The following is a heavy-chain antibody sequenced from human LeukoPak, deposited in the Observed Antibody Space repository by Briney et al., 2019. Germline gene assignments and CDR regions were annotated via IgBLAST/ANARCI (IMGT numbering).Heavy chain of an antibody. Sequence: PGGSLRLSCAASDFTFSGSARHWVRQASGKGLEWVGRIRSKVNSYATTYAASVRGRFTISRDDSKNTVYLQMNSLKSEDTAVYYCTRQGPDIVARPFDYWGQGTLVTVSS. CDR2: IRSKVNSYAT. CDR3: TRQGPDIVARPFDY. J-gene: IGHJ4*02. V-gene: IGHV3-73*01. CDR1: DFTFSGSA. D-gene: IGHD5-12*01.